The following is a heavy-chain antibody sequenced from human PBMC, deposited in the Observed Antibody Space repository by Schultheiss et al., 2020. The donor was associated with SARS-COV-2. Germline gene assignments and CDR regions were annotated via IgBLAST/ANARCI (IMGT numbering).Heavy chain of an antibody. V-gene: IGHV3-48*03. CDR1: GFTFSSYE. CDR3: AHVGATRRLIDAFDI. CDR2: ISSSGSTI. D-gene: IGHD1-26*01. Sequence: GGSLRLSCAASGFTFSSYEMNWVRQAPGKGLEWVSYISSSGSTIYYADSVKGRFTISRDNAKNSLYLQMNSLRAEDTAVYYCAHVGATRRLIDAFDIWGQGTMVTVSS. J-gene: IGHJ3*02.